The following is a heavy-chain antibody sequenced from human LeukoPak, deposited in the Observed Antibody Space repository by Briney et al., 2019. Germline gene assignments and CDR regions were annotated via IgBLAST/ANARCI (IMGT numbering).Heavy chain of an antibody. J-gene: IGHJ4*02. V-gene: IGHV3-48*03. Sequence: PGGSLRLSCAASGFTFSSYEMNWVRQAPGKGLEWVSYISSSGSTIYYADSVKGRFTISRDNAKNSLYLQMNSLRAEDTAVYYCARSGSGWYRYYLDYWGQGTLVTVSS. CDR3: ARSGSGWYRYYLDY. CDR2: ISSSGSTI. D-gene: IGHD6-19*01. CDR1: GFTFSSYE.